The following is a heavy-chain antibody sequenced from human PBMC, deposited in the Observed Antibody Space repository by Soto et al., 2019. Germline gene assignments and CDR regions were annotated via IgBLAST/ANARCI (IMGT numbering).Heavy chain of an antibody. CDR3: ARAKGWFGAAADWFDP. CDR1: GGSISSGGYY. CDR2: IYYSGST. J-gene: IGHJ5*02. V-gene: IGHV4-31*03. Sequence: QVQLQESGPGLVKPSQTLSLTCTVSGGSISSGGYYWSWIRQHPGKGLEWIGYIYYSGSTYYNPSLKSRVTISVDTSKNQFSLKLSSVTAADTAVYYCARAKGWFGAAADWFDPWGQGTLVTVSS. D-gene: IGHD6-13*01.